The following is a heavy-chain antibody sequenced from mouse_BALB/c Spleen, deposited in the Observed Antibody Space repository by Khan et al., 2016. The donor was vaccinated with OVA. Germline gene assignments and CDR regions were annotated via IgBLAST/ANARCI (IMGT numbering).Heavy chain of an antibody. Sequence: EVELVESGGGLVEPGGSLRLSCATSGFTFSDYYMSWVRQPPGKALEWLGFIRKKASGYTTEYSVSVQGRFTISRDNAQSILYLQMNSLRAKDSATYYCARVDYGYGFAYWGQGTLVTVSA. CDR2: IRKKASGYTT. J-gene: IGHJ3*01. CDR1: GFTFSDYY. D-gene: IGHD1-2*01. CDR3: ARVDYGYGFAY. V-gene: IGHV7-3*02.